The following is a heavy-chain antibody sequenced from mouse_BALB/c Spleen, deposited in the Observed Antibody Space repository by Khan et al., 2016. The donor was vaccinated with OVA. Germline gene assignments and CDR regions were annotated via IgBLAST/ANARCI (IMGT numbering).Heavy chain of an antibody. CDR2: ISYSGST. J-gene: IGHJ2*01. V-gene: IGHV3-2*02. CDR1: GYSITSGYG. D-gene: IGHD1-2*01. CDR3: ARTARMEY. Sequence: EVELVESGPGLVKPSQSLSLTCTVTGYSITSGYGWNWIRQFPGNKLEWMGYISYSGSTNYNPSLKSRISITRDTSKNQFFLQLNSVTTEDTATYYCARTARMEYWGQGTTLTVSS.